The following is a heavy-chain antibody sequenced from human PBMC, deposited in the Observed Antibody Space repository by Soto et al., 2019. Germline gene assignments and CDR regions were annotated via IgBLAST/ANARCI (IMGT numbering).Heavy chain of an antibody. V-gene: IGHV4-34*01. Sequence: QVQLQQWGAGLLKPSETLSLTCVVYGGSFSGYYWSWIRQPPGKGLEWIGEINHSGSTNYNPSLTSRVTVSVDTSKNQCSLKLSSVTAADTAVYYCARGFRFCSGGSCYSGWFDPWSQGTLVTVSS. D-gene: IGHD2-15*01. J-gene: IGHJ5*02. CDR2: INHSGST. CDR1: GGSFSGYY. CDR3: ARGFRFCSGGSCYSGWFDP.